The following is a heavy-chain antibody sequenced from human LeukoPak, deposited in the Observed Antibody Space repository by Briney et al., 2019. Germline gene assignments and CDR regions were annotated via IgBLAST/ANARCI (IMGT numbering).Heavy chain of an antibody. CDR2: IKQDGSEK. V-gene: IGHV3-7*05. J-gene: IGHJ4*02. Sequence: GGSLRLSCAASGFTFSRYWMSWVRQAPGKGLEWVANIKQDGSEKYYVDSVKGRFTISRDEAKNSLYLQMNSLRAEDTAVYYCARERYFDRRALFDYWGQGTLVTVSS. D-gene: IGHD3-9*01. CDR3: ARERYFDRRALFDY. CDR1: GFTFSRYW.